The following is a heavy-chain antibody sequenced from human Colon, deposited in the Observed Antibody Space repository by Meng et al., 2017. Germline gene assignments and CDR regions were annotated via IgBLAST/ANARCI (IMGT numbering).Heavy chain of an antibody. J-gene: IGHJ4*02. Sequence: QVRLQASGPGLVRPSETLSPTCTVSGVSVSSGTYYWSWIRQPPGKGLEWIGCIYYSGTTNYNPSLKSRVTISVDTSKNQFSLKLSSVTPADTAVYFCARDRVPGKYWGQGTLVTVSS. CDR1: GVSVSSGTYY. V-gene: IGHV4-61*01. D-gene: IGHD1-14*01. CDR2: IYYSGTT. CDR3: ARDRVPGKY.